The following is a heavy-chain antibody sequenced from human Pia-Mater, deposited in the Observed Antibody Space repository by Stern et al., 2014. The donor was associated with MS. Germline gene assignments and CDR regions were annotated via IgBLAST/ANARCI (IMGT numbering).Heavy chain of an antibody. J-gene: IGHJ1*01. CDR2: VIIIFDTA. V-gene: IGHV1-69*01. CDR1: GGTFSNYA. CDR3: ARASERSGYYPDYFQY. Sequence: QVQLVQSGPDVKKPGSSVKVSCKASGGTFSNYAISWVRQAPGQGLEWMGGVIIIFDTANYAQKFQGRVTISADESTSTAYMELSSLRSEDTAVYYCARASERSGYYPDYFQYWGQGTPVTVSS. D-gene: IGHD3-22*01.